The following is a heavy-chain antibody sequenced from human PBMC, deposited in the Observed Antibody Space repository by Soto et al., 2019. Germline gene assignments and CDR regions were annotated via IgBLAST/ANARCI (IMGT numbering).Heavy chain of an antibody. CDR2: IYYSGST. V-gene: IGHV4-59*08. CDR3: ARYYCPGNNCQGFDM. CDR1: GGSMSTFF. J-gene: IGHJ3*02. Sequence: PSETLSLTCTVSGGSMSTFFWSWIRQPPGKGLEWIGYIYYSGSTNYNPSLRSRVTISVDTSKNQFSMNLKSVTAADTAIYYCARYYCPGNNCQGFDMWGLGTMVTVSS. D-gene: IGHD2-8*02.